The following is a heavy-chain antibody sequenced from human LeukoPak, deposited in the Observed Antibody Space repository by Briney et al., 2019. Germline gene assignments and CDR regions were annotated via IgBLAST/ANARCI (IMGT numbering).Heavy chain of an antibody. D-gene: IGHD5-12*01. V-gene: IGHV3-11*01. CDR3: ARVGGFDIVAPIGGNWFDP. Sequence: GGSLRLSCAASGFTFSDYYMSLIRQAPGKGLEWGSYISSRGNTRYYADSVKGRFTISRDKDKNSRCLQMNSVRAEATAVYYCARVGGFDIVAPIGGNWFDPWGQGTLVTVSS. J-gene: IGHJ5*02. CDR1: GFTFSDYY. CDR2: ISSRGNTR.